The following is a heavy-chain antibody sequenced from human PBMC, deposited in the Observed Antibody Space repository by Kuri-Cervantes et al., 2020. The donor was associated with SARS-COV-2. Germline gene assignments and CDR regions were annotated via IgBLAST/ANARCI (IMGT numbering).Heavy chain of an antibody. J-gene: IGHJ3*02. V-gene: IGHV1-2*02. CDR3: ARDREITGAPYDAFDI. D-gene: IGHD7-27*01. Sequence: GGSLRLSCKGSGYSFNSYWIGWVRQAPGQGLEWMGWINPNSGGTNYAQKFQGRVTMTRDTSISTAYMELSRLRSDDTAVYYCARDREITGAPYDAFDIWGQGTMVTVSS. CDR2: INPNSGGT. CDR1: GYSFNSYW.